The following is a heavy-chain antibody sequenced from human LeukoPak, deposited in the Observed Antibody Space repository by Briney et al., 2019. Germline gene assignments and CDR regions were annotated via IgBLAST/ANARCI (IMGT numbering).Heavy chain of an antibody. J-gene: IGHJ4*02. V-gene: IGHV3-21*01. CDR3: ARDQDWNDRGGLDY. D-gene: IGHD1-1*01. CDR2: ISTSSSYI. Sequence: TGGSLRLSCAASGFTFSSYSMNWVRQAPGKGLEWVSFISTSSSYIYYADSVKGRFTISRDNSKNSLYLQMNSLRAEDTAVYYCARDQDWNDRGGLDYWGQGTLVIVSS. CDR1: GFTFSSYS.